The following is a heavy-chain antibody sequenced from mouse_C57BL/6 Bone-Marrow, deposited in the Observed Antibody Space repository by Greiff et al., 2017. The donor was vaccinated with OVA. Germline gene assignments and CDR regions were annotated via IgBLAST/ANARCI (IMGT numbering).Heavy chain of an antibody. CDR1: GYTFTDYE. Sequence: QVQLQQSGAELVRPGASVTLSCKASGYTFTDYEMHWVKQTPVHGLEWIGAIDPETGGTAYNQKFKGKAILTADKSSSTAYMELRSLTSEDSAVYYCTIRLWTYEMDYWGQGTSVTVSS. J-gene: IGHJ4*01. CDR2: IDPETGGT. V-gene: IGHV1-15*01. CDR3: TIRLWTYEMDY. D-gene: IGHD1-1*02.